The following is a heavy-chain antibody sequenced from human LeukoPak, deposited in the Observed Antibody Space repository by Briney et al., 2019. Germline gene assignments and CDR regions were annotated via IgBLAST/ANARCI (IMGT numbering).Heavy chain of an antibody. CDR3: ARDSLLNWSEGGFDY. J-gene: IGHJ4*02. CDR2: ISGSGGST. Sequence: GSLRLSCAASGFTFSSYAMSWVRQAPGKGLEWVSAISGSGGSTYYADSVKGRFTISRDNVKNSLYLQMNSLRAEDTAVYYCARDSLLNWSEGGFDYWGQGTLVTVSS. D-gene: IGHD2-15*01. CDR1: GFTFSSYA. V-gene: IGHV3-23*01.